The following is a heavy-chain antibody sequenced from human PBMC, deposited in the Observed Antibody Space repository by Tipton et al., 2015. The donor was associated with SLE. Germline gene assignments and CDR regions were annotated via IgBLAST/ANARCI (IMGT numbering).Heavy chain of an antibody. CDR1: GGSISSYY. CDR2: IYYSGST. Sequence: TLSLTCTVSGGSISSYYWSWIRQPPGKGLEWIGYIYYSGSTNYNPSLKSRVTISVDTSKNQFSLKLSSVTAADTAVYYCARVRREMVVEDWLGLWGQGTL. V-gene: IGHV4-59*01. J-gene: IGHJ5*02. D-gene: IGHD2-2*01. CDR3: ARVRREMVVEDWLGL.